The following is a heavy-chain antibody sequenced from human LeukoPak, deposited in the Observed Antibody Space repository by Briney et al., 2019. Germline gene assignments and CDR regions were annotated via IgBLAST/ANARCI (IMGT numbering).Heavy chain of an antibody. D-gene: IGHD1-26*01. CDR3: TRGTGSYDY. J-gene: IGHJ4*02. CDR1: GFTFSRYT. CDR2: ITSSSTYI. Sequence: KPGESLRLSCAASGFTFSRYTVNWVRQAPGKGLEWVSSITSSSTYIYYADSVKGRFTISRDNAKNSLYLHMNSLRAEDTAVYYCTRGTGSYDYWGQGTRVTVSS. V-gene: IGHV3-21*01.